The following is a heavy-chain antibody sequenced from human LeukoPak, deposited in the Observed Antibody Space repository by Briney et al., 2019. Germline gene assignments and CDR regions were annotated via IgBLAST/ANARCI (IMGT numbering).Heavy chain of an antibody. CDR2: IYYSGST. V-gene: IGHV4-31*03. CDR3: ARENVVTATTDAFDI. J-gene: IGHJ3*02. D-gene: IGHD2-21*02. CDR1: GGSISSGGYY. Sequence: SETLSLTCTVSGGSISSGGYYWSWIRQHPGKGLEWIGYIYYSGSTYYNPSLKSRVTISVDTSKNQFSLKLSSVTAADTAVYYCARENVVTATTDAFDIWGQGTMVTVFS.